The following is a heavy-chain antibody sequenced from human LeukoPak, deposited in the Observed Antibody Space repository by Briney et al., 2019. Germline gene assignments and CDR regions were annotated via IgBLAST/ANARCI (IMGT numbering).Heavy chain of an antibody. Sequence: GGSLRLSCAASGFTFSSYGMHWVRQAPGKGLEWVAVISYDGSNKYYADSVKGRFTISRDNSKNTLYLQMNSLGAEDTAVYYCAKALVGATTYFDYWGQGTLVTVSS. CDR3: AKALVGATTYFDY. D-gene: IGHD1-26*01. V-gene: IGHV3-30*18. J-gene: IGHJ4*02. CDR1: GFTFSSYG. CDR2: ISYDGSNK.